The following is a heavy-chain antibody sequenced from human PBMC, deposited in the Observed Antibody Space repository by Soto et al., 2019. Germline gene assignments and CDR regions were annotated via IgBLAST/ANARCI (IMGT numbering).Heavy chain of an antibody. V-gene: IGHV3-15*07. Sequence: EVQLVESGGDLVKPGESLRLSCAASGFTFSNAWMNWVRQAPGKGLEWVGRIKSKTDGETTDYAAPVKGRFTISRDDSKYTLYLQMNSLKIDDTAVYFCTTGRGYWGQGTLVTVSS. CDR2: IKSKTDGETT. D-gene: IGHD6-13*01. CDR1: GFTFSNAW. J-gene: IGHJ4*02. CDR3: TTGRGY.